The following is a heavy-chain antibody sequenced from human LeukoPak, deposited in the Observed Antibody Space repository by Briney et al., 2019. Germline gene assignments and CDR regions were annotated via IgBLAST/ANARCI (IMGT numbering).Heavy chain of an antibody. J-gene: IGHJ4*02. CDR1: GYSFVGYG. D-gene: IGHD6-13*01. V-gene: IGHV1-18*01. CDR3: AREHSSSWDQFDY. Sequence: ASVKVSCKASGYSFVGYGITWVRQAPGQGLEWMGWFNPENGNTNYAQKVQGRVTMTADTSTSTSYMELRSLRSDDTAVYYCAREHSSSWDQFDYWGQGTLATVSS. CDR2: FNPENGNT.